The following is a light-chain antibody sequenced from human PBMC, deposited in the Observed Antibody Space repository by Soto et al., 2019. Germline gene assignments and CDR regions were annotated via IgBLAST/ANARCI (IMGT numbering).Light chain of an antibody. CDR2: DVR. V-gene: IGLV2-14*01. J-gene: IGLJ1*01. Sequence: QSALTQPASVSGSPGQSITISCTGTSSDVGGYNYVSWYQQYPGKAPKLMIYDVRNRPSGVSNRFSGSKSGNTASLTISGLQAEDEVDYYCSSYTSSSPYVSGTGTKVTVL. CDR3: SSYTSSSPYV. CDR1: SSDVGGYNY.